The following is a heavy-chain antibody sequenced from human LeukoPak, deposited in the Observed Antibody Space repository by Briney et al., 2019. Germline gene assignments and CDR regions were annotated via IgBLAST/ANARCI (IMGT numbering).Heavy chain of an antibody. V-gene: IGHV4-30-4*01. J-gene: IGHJ4*02. CDR3: ARAKGYYAPPGY. CDR1: GGSISSGDYY. D-gene: IGHD3-22*01. Sequence: SQTLSLTCTASGGSISSGDYYWRWIRQPPGKGLEWIGYIYYSGSTYYNPSLRSRVTISVDTSKNQFSLKLSSVTAADTAVYYCARAKGYYAPPGYWGQGTLVTVSS. CDR2: IYYSGST.